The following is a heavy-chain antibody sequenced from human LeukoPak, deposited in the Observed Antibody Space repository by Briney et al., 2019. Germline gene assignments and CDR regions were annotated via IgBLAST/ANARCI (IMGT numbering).Heavy chain of an antibody. Sequence: ASVKVSCKASGYTFTSYDINWVRQATGQGLEWRGWMNPNSGNTGYAQKFQGRVTITRNTSISTAYMELSSLRSEDTAVYYCARRSLAAAGLTRFDYWGQGTLATVSS. V-gene: IGHV1-8*03. CDR3: ARRSLAAAGLTRFDY. CDR1: GYTFTSYD. D-gene: IGHD6-13*01. J-gene: IGHJ4*02. CDR2: MNPNSGNT.